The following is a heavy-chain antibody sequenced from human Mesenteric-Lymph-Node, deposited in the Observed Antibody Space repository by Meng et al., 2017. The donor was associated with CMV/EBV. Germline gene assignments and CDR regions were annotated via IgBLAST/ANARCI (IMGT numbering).Heavy chain of an antibody. V-gene: IGHV3-66*02. D-gene: IGHD7-27*01. CDR3: ASKWGFDI. CDR1: GFTFSSFW. J-gene: IGHJ3*02. Sequence: LSLTCAASGFTFSSFWMSWVRQAPGKGLEWVSVIYSGGSTYYADSVQGRITISRDNSKNTLYLQMNSLRAEDTAVYYCASKWGFDIWGQGTMVTVSS. CDR2: IYSGGST.